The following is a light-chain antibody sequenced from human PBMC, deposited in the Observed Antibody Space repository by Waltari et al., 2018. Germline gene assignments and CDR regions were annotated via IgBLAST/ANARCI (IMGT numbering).Light chain of an antibody. J-gene: IGLJ3*02. CDR2: EVS. CDR3: SSFTTSYTRL. CDR1: SSDVGGYQS. V-gene: IGLV2-14*01. Sequence: QSALTQPASVSGSPGPSFPISCTGTSSDVGGYQSVSWYQQHPGKVPKVIIYEVSNRPSGVSNRFSGSKSGNTASLTISGLQAEDEADYYCSSFTTSYTRLFGGGTKLTVL.